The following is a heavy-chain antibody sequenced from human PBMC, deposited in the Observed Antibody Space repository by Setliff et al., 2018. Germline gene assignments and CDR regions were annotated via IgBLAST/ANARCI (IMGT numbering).Heavy chain of an antibody. V-gene: IGHV4-59*01. CDR3: ARGRIAAALYYFDY. D-gene: IGHD6-13*01. Sequence: SETLSLTCTVSGGSINNYHWNWIRQPPGKGLEWIGYVGYNGNTHYNPSLNSRVTMSVDTSKNQFSLKLTSVSAADTAVYYCARGRIAAALYYFDYWGQGTLVTVSS. CDR1: GGSINNYH. CDR2: VGYNGNT. J-gene: IGHJ4*02.